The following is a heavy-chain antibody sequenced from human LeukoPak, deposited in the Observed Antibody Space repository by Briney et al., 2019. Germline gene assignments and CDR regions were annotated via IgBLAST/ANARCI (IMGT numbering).Heavy chain of an antibody. Sequence: GASVKVSCKXSGYTFTSYGISWVRQAPGQGLEWMGWISAYNGNTNYAQKLQGRVTMTTDTSTSTAYMELRSLRSDDTAVYYCARFCGGDCYTLFDYWGQGTLVTVSS. CDR2: ISAYNGNT. CDR1: GYTFTSYG. CDR3: ARFCGGDCYTLFDY. J-gene: IGHJ4*02. V-gene: IGHV1-18*01. D-gene: IGHD2-21*02.